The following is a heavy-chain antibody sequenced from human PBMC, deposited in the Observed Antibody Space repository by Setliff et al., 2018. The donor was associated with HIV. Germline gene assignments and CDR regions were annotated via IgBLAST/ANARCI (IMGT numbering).Heavy chain of an antibody. CDR2: IYHSGNT. V-gene: IGHV4-39*01. CDR1: GGSISSSSSY. J-gene: IGHJ2*01. Sequence: SETLSLTCTVSGGSISSSSSYWGWIRQSPGKGLEWIGSIYHSGNTYYNPSLKSRVTISVDTSKNQFSLKLSSVTAADTAVYFCASQGIARDYWYFGHWGRGTLVTVSS. D-gene: IGHD6-13*01. CDR3: ASQGIARDYWYFGH.